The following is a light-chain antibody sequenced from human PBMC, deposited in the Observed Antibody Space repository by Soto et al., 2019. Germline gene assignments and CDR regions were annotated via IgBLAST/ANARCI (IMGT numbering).Light chain of an antibody. V-gene: IGKV3-20*01. CDR3: QQYGSSPGT. CDR2: GTS. J-gene: IGKJ3*01. Sequence: EIVLTQSPGTLSLSPGERATLSCRASQSVSSSYLAWYQQKPGQAPRLLIYGTSSRATGIPDRFSGSGSGTDFTLTISRLEPEDFAVYYCQQYGSSPGTFGPGTKSVYQT. CDR1: QSVSSSY.